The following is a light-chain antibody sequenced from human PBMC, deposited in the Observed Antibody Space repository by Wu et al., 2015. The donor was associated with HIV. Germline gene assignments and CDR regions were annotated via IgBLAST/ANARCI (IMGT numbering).Light chain of an antibody. J-gene: IGKJ1*01. V-gene: IGKV1-NL1*01. CDR3: QQYFSSRT. CDR1: QGISNS. CDR2: GAS. Sequence: IQMTQSPSSLSASVGDRVTITCRASQGISNSLAWYQQEPEKAPKLLISGASTLANGVPSRFSGSGSGTDFTLTISSLQPEDFATYHCQQYFSSRTFGQGTEGGDQT.